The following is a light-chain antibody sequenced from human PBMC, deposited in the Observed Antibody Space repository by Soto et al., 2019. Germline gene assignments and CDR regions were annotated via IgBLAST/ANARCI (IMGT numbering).Light chain of an antibody. V-gene: IGKV3-20*01. Sequence: EIVLTQSPGTLSLSPGERATLSCRASQSVSSSYLAWYKQKPGQAPRLVIYGASSRATGIPDRFSGSGSGTDFTLTISRLEPEDFAVNYCQQYGSSPYTFGQGTKVDIK. CDR1: QSVSSSY. J-gene: IGKJ2*01. CDR3: QQYGSSPYT. CDR2: GAS.